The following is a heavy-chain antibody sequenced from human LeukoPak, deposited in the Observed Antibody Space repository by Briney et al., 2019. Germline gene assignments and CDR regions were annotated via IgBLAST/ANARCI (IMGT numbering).Heavy chain of an antibody. V-gene: IGHV1-69*01. CDR2: IIPIFGTA. CDR3: ARSRLIAVADAEFDY. CDR1: GGTFSSYA. D-gene: IGHD6-19*01. J-gene: IGHJ4*02. Sequence: SVKVSCKASGGTFSSYAISWVRQAPGQGLEWMGGIIPIFGTANYAQKFQGRVTITADESTSTAYMELSSLRSEDTAVYYCARSRLIAVADAEFDYWGQGTLVTVSS.